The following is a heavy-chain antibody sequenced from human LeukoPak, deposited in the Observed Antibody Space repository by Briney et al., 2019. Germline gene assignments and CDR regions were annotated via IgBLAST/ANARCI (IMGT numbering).Heavy chain of an antibody. D-gene: IGHD6-19*01. CDR1: VGTFSSYA. CDR3: ASTSRAVYYFDY. Sequence: SVKVSCKASVGTFSSYAISWVRQAPGRGLEWMGRIIPIFGTANYAQKFQGRVTITADKSTSIAYMELSSLRSEDTAVYYCASTSRAVYYFDYWGQGTLVTVSS. CDR2: IIPIFGTA. V-gene: IGHV1-69*06. J-gene: IGHJ4*02.